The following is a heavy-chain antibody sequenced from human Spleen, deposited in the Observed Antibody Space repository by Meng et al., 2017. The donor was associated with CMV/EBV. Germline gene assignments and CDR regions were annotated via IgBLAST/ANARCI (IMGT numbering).Heavy chain of an antibody. CDR3: SRDYFPRFSSGTNHL. V-gene: IGHV1-18*01. D-gene: IGHD1-7*01. Sequence: YGYPCTSYGISWVRQAPGQGLEWMGWITAYNGDTYYAQKFQGRVTMTADTSTSTAYLEVRSLRSDDTAVYYCSRDYFPRFSSGTNHLWGQGTLVTVSS. J-gene: IGHJ5*02. CDR1: GYPCTSYG. CDR2: ITAYNGDT.